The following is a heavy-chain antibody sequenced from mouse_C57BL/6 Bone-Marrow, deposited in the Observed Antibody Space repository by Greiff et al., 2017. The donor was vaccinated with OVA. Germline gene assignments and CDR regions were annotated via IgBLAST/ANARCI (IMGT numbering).Heavy chain of an antibody. CDR3: TGPLDGSSPPSFDY. CDR2: IRLKSDNYAT. J-gene: IGHJ2*01. V-gene: IGHV6-3*01. D-gene: IGHD1-1*01. Sequence: EVKLVESGGGLVQPGGSMILSCVASGLTFSNYWMNWVRQSPEKGLEWVAQIRLKSDNYATHYAESVKGRFTISRDDSKSSVYLQMNNLRAEDTGIYYCTGPLDGSSPPSFDYWGQGTTLTVSS. CDR1: GLTFSNYW.